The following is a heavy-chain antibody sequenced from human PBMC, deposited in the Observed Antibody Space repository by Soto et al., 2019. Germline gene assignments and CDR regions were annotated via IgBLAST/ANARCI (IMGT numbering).Heavy chain of an antibody. J-gene: IGHJ4*02. D-gene: IGHD3-22*01. CDR2: ISYDGSNK. CDR3: ATIVVVQLDY. CDR1: GFTFSSYG. Sequence: QVQLVESGGGVVQPGRSLRLSCAASGFTFSSYGMHWVRQAPGKGLEWVAVISYDGSNKYYADSVKGRFTISRDNSKNTLYLQMNSLRAEDTAVYYCATIVVVQLDYWGQGTLVTVSS. V-gene: IGHV3-30*03.